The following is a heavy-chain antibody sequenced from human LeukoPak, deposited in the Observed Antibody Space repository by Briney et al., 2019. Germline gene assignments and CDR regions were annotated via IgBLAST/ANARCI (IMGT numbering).Heavy chain of an antibody. CDR1: GFTFGDYA. CDR3: TRHDYGDPGSEYFDY. Sequence: RSGGSLRLSCTASGFTFGDYAMSWFHQAPGKGLEWVGFIRSKAYGGTTEYAASVKGRFTISRDDSKSIAYLQMNSLKTEDTAVYYCTRHDYGDPGSEYFDYWGQGTLVTVSS. D-gene: IGHD4-17*01. V-gene: IGHV3-49*03. CDR2: IRSKAYGGTT. J-gene: IGHJ4*02.